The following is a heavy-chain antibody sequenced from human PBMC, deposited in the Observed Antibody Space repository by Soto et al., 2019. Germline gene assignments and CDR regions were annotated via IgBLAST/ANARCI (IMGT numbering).Heavy chain of an antibody. D-gene: IGHD5-18*01. CDR2: INPNSGGT. CDR3: AREGGDSYGYCFGY. J-gene: IGHJ4*02. CDR1: GYTFTGYY. V-gene: IGHV1-2*04. Sequence: GASVKVSCKASGYTFTGYYMHWVRQAPGQGLEWMGWINPNSGGTNYAQKFQGWVTMTRDTSISTAYMELSGLRSDDTAVYYCAREGGDSYGYCFGYWGQGTLVTVSS.